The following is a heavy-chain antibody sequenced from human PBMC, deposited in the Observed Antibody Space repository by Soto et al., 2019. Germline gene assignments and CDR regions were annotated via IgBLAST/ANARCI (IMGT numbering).Heavy chain of an antibody. J-gene: IGHJ4*02. D-gene: IGHD6-13*01. CDR1: GGSFSGYY. CDR2: INHSGST. Sequence: QVQLQQWGAGLLKPSETLSLTCAVYGGSFSGYYWSWIRQPPGKGLEWIGEINHSGSTNYNPALKSRVTISAHTSTNHSPLKLSSVTAADTAVYYCARTYSSSWSPFDYWGQGTLVTVSS. V-gene: IGHV4-34*01. CDR3: ARTYSSSWSPFDY.